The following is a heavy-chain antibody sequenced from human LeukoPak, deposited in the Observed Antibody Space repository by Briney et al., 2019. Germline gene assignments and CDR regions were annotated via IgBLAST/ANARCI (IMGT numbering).Heavy chain of an antibody. Sequence: GGSLRLSCAASGFTFSSYAMHWVRQAPGKGLEWVAVMSYDGSNKYYADSVKGRFTISRDNSKNTLYLQMNSLRAEDTAVYYCARDETQTWIQLWFSSYYYGMDVWGQGTTVTVSS. D-gene: IGHD5-18*01. CDR1: GFTFSSYA. CDR3: ARDETQTWIQLWFSSYYYGMDV. J-gene: IGHJ6*02. CDR2: MSYDGSNK. V-gene: IGHV3-30*04.